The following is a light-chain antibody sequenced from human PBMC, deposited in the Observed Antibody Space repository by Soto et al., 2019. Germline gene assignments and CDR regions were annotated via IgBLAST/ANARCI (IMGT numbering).Light chain of an antibody. CDR2: DAS. J-gene: IGKJ1*01. CDR1: QSFRGL. V-gene: IGKV3-20*01. CDR3: QQYGSSPT. Sequence: EIVMTHSPGTLSLSPWERATLSCRASQSFRGLLAWYQQKPGQAPRLLIYDASSRATGIPDRFSGSGSRTDFTLTISRLEPEDFAVYYCQQYGSSPTFGPGTKVDIK.